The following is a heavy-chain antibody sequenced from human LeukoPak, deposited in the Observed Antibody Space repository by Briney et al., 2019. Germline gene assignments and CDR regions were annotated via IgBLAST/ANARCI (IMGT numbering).Heavy chain of an antibody. CDR2: IYYSGST. CDR1: GGSISSSSYY. V-gene: IGHV4-39*07. Sequence: SETLSLTCTVSGGSISSSSYYWGWIRQPPGKGLEWIGSIYYSGSTYYNPSLKSRVTISVDTSKNQFSLKLSSVTAADTAVYYCARETGSQSGAKIYYYYYYMDVWGKGTTVTVSS. CDR3: ARETGSQSGAKIYYYYYYMDV. D-gene: IGHD1-1*01. J-gene: IGHJ6*03.